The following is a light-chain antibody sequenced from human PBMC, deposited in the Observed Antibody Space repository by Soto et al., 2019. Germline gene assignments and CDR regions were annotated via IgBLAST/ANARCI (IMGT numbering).Light chain of an antibody. CDR3: QQYYSYPPIT. V-gene: IGKV1-33*01. CDR1: QDISHY. J-gene: IGKJ5*01. CDR2: DAS. Sequence: GDTVTITCQASQDISHYLNLYQQKPGKALKLLIYDASNLHPGVPSRFRGSGSGTDFTLTISCLQSEDFATYYCQQYYSYPPITFGQGTRLEIK.